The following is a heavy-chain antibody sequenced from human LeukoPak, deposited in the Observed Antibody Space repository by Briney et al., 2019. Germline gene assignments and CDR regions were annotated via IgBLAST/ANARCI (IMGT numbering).Heavy chain of an antibody. CDR1: GYSFTTYW. V-gene: IGHV5-51*01. CDR3: ARTKTEYASDDAFDV. D-gene: IGHD2/OR15-2a*01. J-gene: IGHJ3*01. CDR2: IYPGDSDT. Sequence: GESLKISCTGSGYSFTTYWIGWVRQMPGKGLEWLGIIYPGDSDTRYSPSFQGQVTISADKSITTAYLPWSSLKASDSAMYFCARTKTEYASDDAFDVWGQGTMVTVSS.